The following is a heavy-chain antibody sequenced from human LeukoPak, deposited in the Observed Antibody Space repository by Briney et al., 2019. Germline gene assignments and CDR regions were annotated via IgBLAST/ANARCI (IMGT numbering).Heavy chain of an antibody. CDR1: GGSISIYY. D-gene: IGHD3-3*01. J-gene: IGHJ6*02. CDR3: VSGEVKEKSTIFGVVTRGYYYYGMDV. Sequence: PSETLSLTCAVSGGSISIYYWSWIRQPPGKGLEGVGYIYYSGSTNYNPSLTSRVTISVDTSKSQLSLKLSSVTAADTAVYYCVSGEVKEKSTIFGVVTRGYYYYGMDVWGQGTTVTVSS. CDR2: IYYSGST. V-gene: IGHV4-59*01.